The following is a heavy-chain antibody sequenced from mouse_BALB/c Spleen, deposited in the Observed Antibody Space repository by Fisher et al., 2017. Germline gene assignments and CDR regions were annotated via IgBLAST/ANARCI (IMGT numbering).Heavy chain of an antibody. CDR3: ARGGNLWYFDV. V-gene: IGHV1-26*01. J-gene: IGHJ1*01. Sequence: KFKGKATLTVDKSSSTAYMELLSLTSEDSAVYYCARGGNLWYFDVWGAGTTVTVSS.